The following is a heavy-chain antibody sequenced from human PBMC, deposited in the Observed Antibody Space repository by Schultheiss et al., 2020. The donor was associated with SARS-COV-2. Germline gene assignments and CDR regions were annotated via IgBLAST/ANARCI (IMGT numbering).Heavy chain of an antibody. CDR2: IYTSGST. CDR1: GGSISSGSYY. CDR3: ARGKDYSSSSRWRYYYYMDV. V-gene: IGHV4-61*02. D-gene: IGHD6-6*01. Sequence: SQTLSLTCPVSGGSISSGSYYWSWIRQPAGKGLEWIGRIYTSGSTNYNPSLKSRVTISVDTSKNQFSLKLSSVTAADTAVYYCARGKDYSSSSRWRYYYYMDVWGKGTTVTVSS. J-gene: IGHJ6*03.